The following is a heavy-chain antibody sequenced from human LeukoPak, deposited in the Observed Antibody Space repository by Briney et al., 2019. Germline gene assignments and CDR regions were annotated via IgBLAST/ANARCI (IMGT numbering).Heavy chain of an antibody. CDR2: INQDGTIE. V-gene: IGHV3-7*01. CDR1: GFRFSRYW. Sequence: GGSLRLSCAASGFRFSRYWMTWVRQAPGKGLEWVANINQDGTIEYYLDSVEGRFTISRDNAKSSVYLQMNSLRPEDTAVYYCARIGSSSSSLDFWGQGTLVTVSS. D-gene: IGHD6-6*01. CDR3: ARIGSSSSSLDF. J-gene: IGHJ4*02.